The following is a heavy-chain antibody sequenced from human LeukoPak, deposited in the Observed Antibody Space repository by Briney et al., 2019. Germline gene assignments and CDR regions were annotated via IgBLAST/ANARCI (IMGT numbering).Heavy chain of an antibody. CDR3: ARAVGATPPYYMDV. J-gene: IGHJ6*03. CDR1: GGSISSSSYY. D-gene: IGHD1-26*01. Sequence: SSETLSLTCTVSGGSISSSSYYWGWIRRPPGKGLEWIGSIYYSGSTYYNPSLKSRVTISVDTSKNQFSLKLSSVTAADTAVYYCARAVGATPPYYMDVWGKGTTVTVSS. CDR2: IYYSGST. V-gene: IGHV4-39*01.